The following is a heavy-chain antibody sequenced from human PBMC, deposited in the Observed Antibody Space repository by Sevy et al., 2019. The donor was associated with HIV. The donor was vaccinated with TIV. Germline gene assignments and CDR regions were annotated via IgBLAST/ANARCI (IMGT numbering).Heavy chain of an antibody. V-gene: IGHV4-59*08. CDR1: GGSINSDH. CDR2: VYYTGGT. CDR3: ARRNDFDI. Sequence: SETLSLTCTVSGGSINSDHWNWIRQPPGKGLGWIGYVYYTGGTNYNPSLKNRVTISVDRTKNQFSLKLTSVTAADPAVYYCARRNDFDIWGQGTMVTVSS. J-gene: IGHJ3*02.